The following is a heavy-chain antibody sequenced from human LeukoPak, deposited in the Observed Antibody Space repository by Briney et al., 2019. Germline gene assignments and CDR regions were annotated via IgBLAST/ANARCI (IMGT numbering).Heavy chain of an antibody. CDR2: INPIFGTA. V-gene: IGHV1-69*05. J-gene: IGHJ3*02. CDR1: GGTFSSCA. CDR3: ARSIVVVGTEAFDI. D-gene: IGHD2-15*01. Sequence: GALVKVSCKASGGTFSSCAISWVRQAPGQGLEWMGGINPIFGTATYAQKFQGRVTITTDESTSTAYMELSSLRSEDTAVYYCARSIVVVGTEAFDIWGQGTMVTVSS.